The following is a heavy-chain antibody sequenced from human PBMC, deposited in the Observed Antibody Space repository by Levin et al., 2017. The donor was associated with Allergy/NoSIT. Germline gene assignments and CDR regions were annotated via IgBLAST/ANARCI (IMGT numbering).Heavy chain of an antibody. Sequence: GESLKISCAASGFTFSSYGMHWVRQAPGKGLEWVAVIWYDGSNKYHADSVKGRFTISRDNSKNTLYLQMNSLRAEDTAVYYCARDHYYYDSSGYYFTEYYYYYYGMDVWGQGTTVTVSS. D-gene: IGHD3-22*01. V-gene: IGHV3-33*01. CDR1: GFTFSSYG. J-gene: IGHJ6*02. CDR2: IWYDGSNK. CDR3: ARDHYYYDSSGYYFTEYYYYYYGMDV.